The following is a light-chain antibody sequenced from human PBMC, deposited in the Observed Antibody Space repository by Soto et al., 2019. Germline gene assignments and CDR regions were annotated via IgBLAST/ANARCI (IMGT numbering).Light chain of an antibody. J-gene: IGKJ1*01. CDR2: DAA. Sequence: DIQMTQSPSTLSASIGDRVTITCRASQSISSWLAWYQQKPGKAPMLLIYDAAILESGVPSRFSGSGSETEFTRTLSSLQPDDFETYYCQKSKSYRTFGQGTKVEIK. V-gene: IGKV1-5*01. CDR3: QKSKSYRT. CDR1: QSISSW.